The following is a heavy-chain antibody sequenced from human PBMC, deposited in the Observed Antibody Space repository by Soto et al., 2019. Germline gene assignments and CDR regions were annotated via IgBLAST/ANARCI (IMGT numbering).Heavy chain of an antibody. Sequence: EVQLLESGGGWVQPGGSLRLSCAASGFTFSTFVMTWVRQVPGEGLEWISSITGSGKSAYYADSVKGRVTISRDNSKNTLYLQISSLGVDDTAVYHGAVHLGENYYTMDVWGQGTTVTVSS. D-gene: IGHD3-10*01. CDR2: ITGSGKSA. V-gene: IGHV3-23*01. CDR3: AVHLGENYYTMDV. CDR1: GFTFSTFV. J-gene: IGHJ6*02.